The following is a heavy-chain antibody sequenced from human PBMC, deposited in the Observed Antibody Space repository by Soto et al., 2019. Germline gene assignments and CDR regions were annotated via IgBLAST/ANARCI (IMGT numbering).Heavy chain of an antibody. V-gene: IGHV3-64*01. CDR2: ISSNGGST. J-gene: IGHJ4*02. CDR1: GFTFSSYA. CDR3: ARGPAGYYFDY. Sequence: EVQLVESGGGLVQPGRSLRLSCAASGFTFSSYAMHWVRQAPGKGLEYVSAISSNGGSTYYANSVKGRFTISRDNSKNTLYLQMGSRRAEDMAVYYCARGPAGYYFDYWGQGTLVTVSS. D-gene: IGHD2-2*01.